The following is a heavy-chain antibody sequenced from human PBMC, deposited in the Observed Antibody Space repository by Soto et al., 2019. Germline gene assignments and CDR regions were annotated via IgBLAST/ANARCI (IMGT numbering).Heavy chain of an antibody. J-gene: IGHJ5*02. CDR1: GFTFSTYD. V-gene: IGHV3-48*02. CDR2: ITSSSRTI. CDR3: ASLPYYYAALS. Sequence: GGSLRLSCAASGFTFSTYDMNWVRQAPGKGLEWIAYITSSSRTIYYADSVKGRFTISRDNVGHSLFLQMSSLRDEDTAVYYCASLPYYYAALSWGPGTQVTVSS. D-gene: IGHD3-10*01.